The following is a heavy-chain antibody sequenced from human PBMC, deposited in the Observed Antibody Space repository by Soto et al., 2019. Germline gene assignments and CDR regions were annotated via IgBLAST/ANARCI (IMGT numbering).Heavy chain of an antibody. CDR2: ISYDGSNK. V-gene: IGHV3-30*18. CDR1: GFTFSSYG. Sequence: QVQLVESGGGVVQPGRSLRLSCAASGFTFSSYGMHWVRQAPGKGLEWVAVISYDGSNKYYADSVKGRFTISRDNSKNTLYLQRNSLRAEDTAVYYCAKDQGGSGWYYYYYGMDVWGQGTTVTVSS. J-gene: IGHJ6*02. D-gene: IGHD6-19*01. CDR3: AKDQGGSGWYYYYYGMDV.